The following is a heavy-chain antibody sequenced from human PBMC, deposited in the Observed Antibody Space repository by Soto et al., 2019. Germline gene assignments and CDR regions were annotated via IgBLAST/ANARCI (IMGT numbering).Heavy chain of an antibody. CDR2: IGTAGDT. D-gene: IGHD3-3*01. CDR3: ARGAYYDFWSGAAHYGMDV. J-gene: IGHJ6*02. Sequence: GGSLRLSCAASGFTFSSYDMHWVRQATGKGLEWVSAIGTAGDTYYPGSVKGRFTISRENAKNSLYLQMNSLRAGDTAVYYCARGAYYDFWSGAAHYGMDVWGQGTTVTVSS. CDR1: GFTFSSYD. V-gene: IGHV3-13*01.